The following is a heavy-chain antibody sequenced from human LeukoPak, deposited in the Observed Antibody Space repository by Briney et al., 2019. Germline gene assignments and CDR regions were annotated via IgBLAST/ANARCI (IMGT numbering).Heavy chain of an antibody. Sequence: SGGSLTLSCAASGFTFSSYNMNWVRQAPGRGLEWVSSISRTGSYIYYADSVKGRFTISRDNAQNSLYLQMNSLRVEDTAVYYCARVLETDCRGGSCYSGLDYWGQGTLVTVS. CDR1: GFTFSSYN. D-gene: IGHD2-15*01. CDR3: ARVLETDCRGGSCYSGLDY. V-gene: IGHV3-21*01. J-gene: IGHJ4*02. CDR2: ISRTGSYI.